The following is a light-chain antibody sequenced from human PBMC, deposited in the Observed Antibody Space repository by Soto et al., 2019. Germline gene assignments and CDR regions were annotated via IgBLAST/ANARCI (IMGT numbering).Light chain of an antibody. CDR1: QSVSSTY. J-gene: IGKJ1*01. CDR3: QQYGSSPRT. CDR2: GAS. Sequence: EIVLTQSPATMSLSPGSRYTISRLDSQSVSSTYLAWYQQKPGQAPRLLIYGASSRATGIPDRFSGSGSGTDFTLTISRLEPEDFAVFYCQQYGSSPRTFGQGTKVDIK. V-gene: IGKV3-20*01.